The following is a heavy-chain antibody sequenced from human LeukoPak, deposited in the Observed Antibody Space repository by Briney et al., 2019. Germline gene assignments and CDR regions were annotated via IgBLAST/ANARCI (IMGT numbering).Heavy chain of an antibody. J-gene: IGHJ3*02. CDR1: GGSISDYY. CDR3: ARNWNSHDAFDI. D-gene: IGHD1-7*01. Sequence: SETLSLTCAVSGGSISDYYWSWIRQPAGKGLEWIGRIYTSGSTNYNPSLKSRVTISVDTSKNQFSLKLSSVTAADTAVYYCARNWNSHDAFDIWGQGTMVTVSS. V-gene: IGHV4-4*07. CDR2: IYTSGST.